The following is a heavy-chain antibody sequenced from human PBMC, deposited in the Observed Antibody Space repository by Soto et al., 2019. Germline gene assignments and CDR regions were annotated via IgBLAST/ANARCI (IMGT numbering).Heavy chain of an antibody. CDR3: FAFLAARPDDY. CDR2: IYYSGST. V-gene: IGHV4-59*05. CDR1: GDSISSYY. Sequence: PSEPLSLTCTVSGDSISSYYWSWIRQPPGKGLEWIGSIYYSGSTYYNPSLKSRVTISVDTSKTQFSLKLSSVTAADTAVYYCFAFLAARPDDYWGQGTLVTVYS. D-gene: IGHD6-6*01. J-gene: IGHJ4*02.